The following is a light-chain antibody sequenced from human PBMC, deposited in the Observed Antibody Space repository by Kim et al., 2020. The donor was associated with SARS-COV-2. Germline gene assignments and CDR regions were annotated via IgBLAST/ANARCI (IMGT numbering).Light chain of an antibody. V-gene: IGKV1-6*01. CDR2: AAS. CDR3: LQDYNYPRT. CDR1: QGIRND. Sequence: AAVGERVTIPCRASQGIRNDLGWYQQKPGKAPTLLIYAASSLHSGVPSRFSGSGSGTDFTLTISSLQPEDFATYNCLQDYNYPRTFGQGTKVDIK. J-gene: IGKJ1*01.